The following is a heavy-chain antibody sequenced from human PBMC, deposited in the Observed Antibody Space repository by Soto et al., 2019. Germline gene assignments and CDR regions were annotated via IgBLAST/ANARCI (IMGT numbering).Heavy chain of an antibody. CDR1: GYTFTSCA. Sequence: GTSVKVSCKASGYTFTSCAMHWVRQAPGQRLEWMGWINAGNGNTKYSQKFQGRVTITRDTSASTAYMELSSLRSEDTAVYYCARSVWSGSSAYYMDVWGKGTTVTVSS. J-gene: IGHJ6*03. V-gene: IGHV1-3*01. CDR2: INAGNGNT. CDR3: ARSVWSGSSAYYMDV. D-gene: IGHD3-3*01.